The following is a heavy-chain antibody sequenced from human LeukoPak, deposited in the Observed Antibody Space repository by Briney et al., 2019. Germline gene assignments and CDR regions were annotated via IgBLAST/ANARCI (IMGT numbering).Heavy chain of an antibody. V-gene: IGHV3-30*03. D-gene: IGHD3-22*01. CDR3: ARSIGGHYDSSGYYDY. Sequence: GGSLRLSCAASGFTFSSYGMHWVRQAPGKGLEWVAVISYDGSNKYYADSVKGRFTISRDNSKNTLYLQMNSLRAEDTDVYYCARSIGGHYDSSGYYDYWGQGTLVTVSS. CDR2: ISYDGSNK. CDR1: GFTFSSYG. J-gene: IGHJ4*02.